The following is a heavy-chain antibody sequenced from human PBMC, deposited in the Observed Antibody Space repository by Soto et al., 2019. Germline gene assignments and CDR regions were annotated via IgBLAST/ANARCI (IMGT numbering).Heavy chain of an antibody. CDR3: ARARLAAPHLDY. Sequence: QVQLVQSGAEVKKPGASVKVSCKASGYTFTNYDINWVRQATGQGLEWMGWMNPNSAKTGYAQKFKGRNTMTKNTSLSTAYMELSSLRSEDTAMYFCARARLAAPHLDYWGQVHLVTVAS. D-gene: IGHD6-13*01. J-gene: IGHJ4*02. CDR2: MNPNSAKT. CDR1: GYTFTNYD. V-gene: IGHV1-8*02.